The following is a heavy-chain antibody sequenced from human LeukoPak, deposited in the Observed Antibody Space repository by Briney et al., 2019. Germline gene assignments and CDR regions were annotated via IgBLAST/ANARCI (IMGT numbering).Heavy chain of an antibody. Sequence: GGSLRLSCAASGFTFSDYYMSWIRQAPGKGLEWVSYISSSGSTIYYADSVKGRFTISRDNAKNSLYLQMNRLRAEDTAVYYCAREYYYDSSGYEGYWGQGTLVTVSS. CDR3: AREYYYDSSGYEGY. V-gene: IGHV3-11*01. CDR1: GFTFSDYY. CDR2: ISSSGSTI. D-gene: IGHD3-22*01. J-gene: IGHJ4*02.